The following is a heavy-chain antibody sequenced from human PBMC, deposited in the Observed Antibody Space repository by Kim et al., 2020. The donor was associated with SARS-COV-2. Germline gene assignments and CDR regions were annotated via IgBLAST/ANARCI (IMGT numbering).Heavy chain of an antibody. CDR3: ARDLRLVVRGSHYGMDV. V-gene: IGHV3-33*01. CDR1: GFTFSSYG. CDR2: IWYDRSNK. D-gene: IGHD3-10*01. Sequence: GGSLRLSCAAYGFTFSSYGMHWVRQAPGKGLEWVAVIWYDRSNKYYADSVKGRFTISRDNSKNTLYLQMNSLRAEDTAVYYCARDLRLVVRGSHYGMDVWGPGTTVTVSS. J-gene: IGHJ6*02.